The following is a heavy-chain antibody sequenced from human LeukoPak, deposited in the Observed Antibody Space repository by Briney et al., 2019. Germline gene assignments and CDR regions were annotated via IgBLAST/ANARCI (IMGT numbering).Heavy chain of an antibody. Sequence: KRGESLKISCKGSGYRFTSYWIGWVRQMPGEGLEWMGIIYPGDSDTRYSPSFQGQVTISADKSISTAYLQWSSLKASDTAMYYCARPAYLGYCSSTSCHDAFDIWGQGTMVTVSS. V-gene: IGHV5-51*01. J-gene: IGHJ3*02. CDR2: IYPGDSDT. CDR3: ARPAYLGYCSSTSCHDAFDI. D-gene: IGHD2-2*01. CDR1: GYRFTSYW.